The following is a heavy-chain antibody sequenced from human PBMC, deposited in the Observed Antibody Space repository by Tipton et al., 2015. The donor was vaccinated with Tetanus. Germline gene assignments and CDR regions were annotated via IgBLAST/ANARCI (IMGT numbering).Heavy chain of an antibody. CDR3: ARRSLTNYGLDV. D-gene: IGHD3-9*01. V-gene: IGHV3-74*01. Sequence: SLRLSCAGSEFTSESHYMHWVRQTPDKGLVWISRINPSGRRTDYADSVKGRFTISRDHAKNTVFLQMTSLRAEDTAVYFCARRSLTNYGLDVWGQGTPVTVSS. J-gene: IGHJ6*02. CDR1: EFTSESHY. CDR2: INPSGRRT.